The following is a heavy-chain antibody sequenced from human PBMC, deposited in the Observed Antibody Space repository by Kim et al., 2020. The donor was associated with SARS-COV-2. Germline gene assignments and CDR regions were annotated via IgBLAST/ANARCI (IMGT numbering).Heavy chain of an antibody. V-gene: IGHV1-69*13. CDR2: IIPMFSLT. CDR1: GGTFRNYA. Sequence: SVKVSCKASGGTFRNYALSWVRQAPGQGLEWVGGIIPMFSLTDYAQKFQGRVIIIADESTATAYMELSNLRSEDTAVYYCAKILSAATNHIYYGMDVWGQRTTVTVSS. J-gene: IGHJ6*02. D-gene: IGHD2-2*01. CDR3: AKILSAATNHIYYGMDV.